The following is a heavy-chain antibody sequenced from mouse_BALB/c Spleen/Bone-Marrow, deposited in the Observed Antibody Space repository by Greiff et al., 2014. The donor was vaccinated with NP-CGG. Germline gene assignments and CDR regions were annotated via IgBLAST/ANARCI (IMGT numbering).Heavy chain of an antibody. CDR3: ARRGNWDGRAAMDY. D-gene: IGHD4-1*01. J-gene: IGHJ4*01. CDR1: GLTFSSYG. CDR2: INSGGVST. V-gene: IGHV5-6*02. Sequence: DVQLVESGGDLVKPGGSLKLSCAASGLTFSSYGMSWVRQTPDKRLEWVATINSGGVSTYYIDSVKGRFTISRDNAKNTLYLQMSSLKSEDTAMYHCARRGNWDGRAAMDYWGQGTSVTVSS.